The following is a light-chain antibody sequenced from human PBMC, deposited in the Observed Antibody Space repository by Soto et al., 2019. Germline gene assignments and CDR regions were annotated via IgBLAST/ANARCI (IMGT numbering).Light chain of an antibody. J-gene: IGLJ2*01. CDR1: ISDVGSYDL. V-gene: IGLV2-23*02. CDR3: SSYAGSSSFVI. Sequence: QSVLTQPASVSGSPGQSITISCTGTISDVGSYDLVSWYQQHPGKAPKLVIYESTKRPSGVSSRFSGSRSGNTASLTISGLQSEDEADYHCSSYAGSSSFVIFGGGTKLTVL. CDR2: EST.